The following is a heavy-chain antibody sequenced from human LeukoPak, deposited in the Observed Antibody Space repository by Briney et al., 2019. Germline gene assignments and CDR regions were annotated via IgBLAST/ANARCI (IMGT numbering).Heavy chain of an antibody. V-gene: IGHV4-4*02. CDR3: ARDGGYCSGGSCYEGSYYYYGMDV. J-gene: IGHJ6*02. D-gene: IGHD2-15*01. Sequence: SETLSLTCAVSGGSISSSNWWSWVRQPPGKGLEWIGEIYHSGSTNYNPFLKSRVTISVDKSKNQFSLKLSSVTAADTAVYYCARDGGYCSGGSCYEGSYYYYGMDVWGQGTTVTVSS. CDR2: IYHSGST. CDR1: GGSISSSNW.